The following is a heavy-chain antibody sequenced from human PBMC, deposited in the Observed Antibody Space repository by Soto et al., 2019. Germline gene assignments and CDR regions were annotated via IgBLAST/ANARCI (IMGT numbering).Heavy chain of an antibody. Sequence: SETLSLTCTVSGGSISSSTYYWGWIRQPPGKGLEWIGSIYYSGSTNYNTSLKSRVTISVDTSKNQFSLKLSSVTAADTAVYYCARVQLGYCISTSCYVHYYGMDVWGQGTTVTVSS. J-gene: IGHJ6*02. CDR1: GGSISSSTYY. CDR3: ARVQLGYCISTSCYVHYYGMDV. CDR2: IYYSGST. D-gene: IGHD2-2*01. V-gene: IGHV4-39*07.